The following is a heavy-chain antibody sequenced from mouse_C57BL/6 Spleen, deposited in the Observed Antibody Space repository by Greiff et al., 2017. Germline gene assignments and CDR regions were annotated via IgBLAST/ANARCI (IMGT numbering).Heavy chain of an antibody. CDR3: ARGGGLRLGYYFDY. D-gene: IGHD2-4*01. Sequence: EVKLVESGGGLVKPGGSLKLSCAASGFTFSDYGMHWVRQAPEKGLEWVAYISSGSSTIYYAATVKGRFTTSRDNAKNTLFLQMTSLRSEDTAMYYCARGGGLRLGYYFDYWGQGTTLTVSS. CDR1: GFTFSDYG. CDR2: ISSGSSTI. J-gene: IGHJ2*01. V-gene: IGHV5-17*01.